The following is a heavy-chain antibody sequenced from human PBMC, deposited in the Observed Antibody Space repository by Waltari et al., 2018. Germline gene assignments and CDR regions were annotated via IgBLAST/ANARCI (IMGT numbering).Heavy chain of an antibody. CDR1: GYTFTGHY. V-gene: IGHV1-2*02. Sequence: QVQMVQSGAELKKPGASVKVSCKTSGYTFTGHYIHWVRRAPGHGLEWMGWINPHNGGTKYAQKFQNRVTLTRDMSVSTAYMELSRLTSDDTAVYYCARDPDEVQANFYYYYTMDVWGQGTAVIVSS. D-gene: IGHD3-10*01. CDR3: ARDPDEVQANFYYYYTMDV. J-gene: IGHJ6*02. CDR2: INPHNGGT.